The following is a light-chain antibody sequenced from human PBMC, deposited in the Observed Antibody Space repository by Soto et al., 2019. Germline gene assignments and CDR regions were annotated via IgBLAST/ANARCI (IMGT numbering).Light chain of an antibody. CDR3: KSRTTRNTLV. CDR2: EVT. Sequence: QSALTQPASVSGSPGQSITISCTGTSSDVGGYNYVSWYQQHPGKDPKHIIYEVTHRPSGVSSRFYGSRSGNTASLTISGLQAEDDADYYCKSRTTRNTLVFGGGTKLTVL. CDR1: SSDVGGYNY. V-gene: IGLV2-14*01. J-gene: IGLJ3*02.